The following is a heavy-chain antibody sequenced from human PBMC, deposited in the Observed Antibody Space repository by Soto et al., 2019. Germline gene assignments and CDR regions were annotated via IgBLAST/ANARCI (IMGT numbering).Heavy chain of an antibody. D-gene: IGHD2-15*01. CDR2: ISSSSSTI. Sequence: GSLRLSCAASGFTFSSYSMNWVRQAPGKGLEWVSYISSSSSTIYYADSVKGRFTISRDNAKNSLYLQMNSLRAEDTAVYYCARGGCSGGSCYSGAFDIWGQGTMVTVSS. V-gene: IGHV3-48*01. J-gene: IGHJ3*02. CDR3: ARGGCSGGSCYSGAFDI. CDR1: GFTFSSYS.